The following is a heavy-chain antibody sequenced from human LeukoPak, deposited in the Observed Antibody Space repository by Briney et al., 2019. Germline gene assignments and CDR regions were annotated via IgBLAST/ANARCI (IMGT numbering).Heavy chain of an antibody. D-gene: IGHD2-15*01. V-gene: IGHV4-34*01. J-gene: IGHJ3*02. CDR3: AREIVVVVAATLDAFDI. CDR2: INHSGST. Sequence: PSETLSLTCAVYGGSFSGYYWSWIRRPPGKGLEWIGEINHSGSTNYNPSLKSRVTISVDTSKNQFSLKLSSVTAADTAVYYCAREIVVVVAATLDAFDIWGQGTMVTVSS. CDR1: GGSFSGYY.